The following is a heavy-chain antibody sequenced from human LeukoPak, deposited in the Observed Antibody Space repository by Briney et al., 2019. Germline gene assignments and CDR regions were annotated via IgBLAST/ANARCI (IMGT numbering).Heavy chain of an antibody. CDR3: ARDPGDSSGYSRDFDY. CDR2: ISSSSSYI. J-gene: IGHJ4*02. V-gene: IGHV3-21*01. Sequence: GGSLRPSCAASGFTFSSYSMNWVRQAPGKGLEWVSSISSSSSYIYYADSVKGRFTISRDNAKNSLYLQMNSLRAEDTAVYYCARDPGDSSGYSRDFDYWGQGTLVTVSS. CDR1: GFTFSSYS. D-gene: IGHD3-22*01.